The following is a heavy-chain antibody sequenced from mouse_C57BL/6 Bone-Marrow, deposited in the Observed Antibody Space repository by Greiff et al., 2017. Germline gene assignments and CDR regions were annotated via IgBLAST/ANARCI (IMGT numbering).Heavy chain of an antibody. Sequence: VQLQQSGPELVKPGASVKISCKASGYSFTGYYMNWVKQSPEKSLEWIGEINPSTGGTTYNQKFKAKATLTVDKSSSTAYMQLKSLTSEDSAVYYCARDAMDYWGQGTSGTVSS. CDR1: GYSFTGYY. CDR3: ARDAMDY. V-gene: IGHV1-42*01. J-gene: IGHJ4*01. CDR2: INPSTGGT.